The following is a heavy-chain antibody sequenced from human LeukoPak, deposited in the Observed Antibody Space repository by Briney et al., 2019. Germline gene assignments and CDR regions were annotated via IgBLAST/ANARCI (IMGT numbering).Heavy chain of an antibody. CDR1: GDSVSSNSAA. D-gene: IGHD6-19*01. J-gene: IGHJ4*02. CDR3: ARAPHAVAGTVYFDY. V-gene: IGHV6-1*01. CDR2: TFYRSRWYN. Sequence: SQTLSLTCDISGDSVSSNSAAWNWIRQSPSRGLEWLGRTFYRSRWYNDYATSVRSRINITPDTSNNQFSLQLNSVTPEDTAVYYCARAPHAVAGTVYFDYWDQGTLVTVSS.